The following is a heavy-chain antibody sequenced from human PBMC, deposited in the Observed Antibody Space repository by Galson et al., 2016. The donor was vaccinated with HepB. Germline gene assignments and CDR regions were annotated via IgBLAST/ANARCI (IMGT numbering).Heavy chain of an antibody. CDR3: AREKIAASGVDY. J-gene: IGHJ4*02. CDR2: IWYDGSKK. D-gene: IGHD6-13*01. V-gene: IGHV3-33*01. CDR1: GFTFSDFG. Sequence: SLRLSCATSGFTFSDFGIHWVRQAPGKGLEWVAVIWYDGSKKYYIDSVKGRFTTSRENSKSTVYLQMSSLRVEDTAVYYRAREKIAASGVDYWGQGTLVTVSS.